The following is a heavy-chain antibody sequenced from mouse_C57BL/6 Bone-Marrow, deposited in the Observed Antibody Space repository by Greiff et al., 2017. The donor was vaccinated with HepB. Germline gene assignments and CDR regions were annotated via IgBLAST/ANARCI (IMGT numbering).Heavy chain of an antibody. Sequence: DVKLEESGGGLVQPGGSRKLSCAASGFTFSSFGMHWVRQAPEKGLEWVAYISSGSSTIYYADTVKGRFTISRDNPKNTLFLQMTSLRSEDTAMYYCARDGSSYRYFDVWGAGTTVTVSS. CDR1: GFTFSSFG. CDR2: ISSGSSTI. J-gene: IGHJ1*01. D-gene: IGHD1-1*01. V-gene: IGHV5-17*02. CDR3: ARDGSSYRYFDV.